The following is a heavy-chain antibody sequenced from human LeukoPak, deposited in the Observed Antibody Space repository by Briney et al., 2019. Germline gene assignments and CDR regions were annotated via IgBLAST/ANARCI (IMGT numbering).Heavy chain of an antibody. V-gene: IGHV3-53*01. J-gene: IGHJ6*03. Sequence: GSLRLSCAASGFTVSSNYVSWVRQAPGKGLEWVSVIYAGGSTYYADSVKGRFIISRGNSKNTLYLQMNSLRAEDTAVYYCARWRQYSSSRTGYYYYMDVWGKGTTVTVSS. CDR2: IYAGGST. CDR1: GFTVSSNY. CDR3: ARWRQYSSSRTGYYYYMDV. D-gene: IGHD6-13*01.